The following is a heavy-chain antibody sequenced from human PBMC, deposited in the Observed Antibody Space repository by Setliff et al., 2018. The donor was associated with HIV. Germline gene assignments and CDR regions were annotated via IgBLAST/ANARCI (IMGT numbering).Heavy chain of an antibody. CDR1: GFTFSAYW. CDR3: ARGRGWCDY. Sequence: SCAASGFTFSAYWMSWVRQAPGKGLEWVANIKHDGSEKFYVDSVKGRFTISRDNAQSSLYLQMNSLRAEDTAVYYCARGRGWCDYWAQGTLVTVSS. V-gene: IGHV3-7*01. J-gene: IGHJ4*02. D-gene: IGHD2-21*01. CDR2: IKHDGSEK.